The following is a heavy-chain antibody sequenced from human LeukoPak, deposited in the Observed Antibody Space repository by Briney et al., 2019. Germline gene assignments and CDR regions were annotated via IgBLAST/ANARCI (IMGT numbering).Heavy chain of an antibody. Sequence: GGSLRLSCAASGFTFSSHAVTWVRQAPGKGLEWVSGITGSGDTTFYADSVKGRFTISRDNSKNTLYLQMHSLRVEDTAVYYCVKDYSTIAAAANPLFDYWGQGALVTVSS. V-gene: IGHV3-23*01. CDR2: ITGSGDTT. D-gene: IGHD6-13*01. J-gene: IGHJ4*02. CDR3: VKDYSTIAAAANPLFDY. CDR1: GFTFSSHA.